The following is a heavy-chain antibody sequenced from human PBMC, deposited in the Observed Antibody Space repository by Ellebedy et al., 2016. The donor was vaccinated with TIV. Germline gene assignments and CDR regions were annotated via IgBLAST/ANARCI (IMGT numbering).Heavy chain of an antibody. CDR2: VRQHYRKYTT. CDR3: TAGARGSGSHDH. V-gene: IGHV3-72*01. J-gene: IGHJ4*02. D-gene: IGHD2-15*01. CDR1: GFMFSDYV. Sequence: PGGSLRLSCAASGFMFSDYVLDWVRQAPGKGLEWVGRVRQHYRKYTTEYAASVEGRFIISRDDSKNSLYLEMNSLKTEDTALYYCTAGARGSGSHDHWGQGTLVTVSS.